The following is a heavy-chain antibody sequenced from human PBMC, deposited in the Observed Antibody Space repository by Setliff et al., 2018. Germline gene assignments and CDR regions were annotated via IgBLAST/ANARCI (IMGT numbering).Heavy chain of an antibody. D-gene: IGHD4-17*01. CDR2: ISGSGGST. Sequence: PGGSLRLSCAASGFTFSSYAMSWVRQAPGKGLEWVSAISGSGGSTYYADSMKGRSVISRDNSRNSCFLQLNNLRPEDTATYYCVKDRVNDGVWDFDSWGQGIVVTVSS. V-gene: IGHV3-23*01. CDR1: GFTFSSYA. CDR3: VKDRVNDGVWDFDS. J-gene: IGHJ4*02.